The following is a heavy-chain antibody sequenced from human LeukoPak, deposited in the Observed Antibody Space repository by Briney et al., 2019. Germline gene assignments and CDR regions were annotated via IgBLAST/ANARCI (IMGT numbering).Heavy chain of an antibody. CDR3: ARAYYYDSSGYQYNWFDP. CDR2: IYHSGST. V-gene: IGHV4-30-2*01. D-gene: IGHD3-22*01. CDR1: GGSISSGGYS. Sequence: SETLFLTCAVSGGSISSGGYSWSWIRQPPGKGLEWIGYIYHSGSTYYNPSLKSRVTISVDRSKNQFSLKLSSVTAADTAVYYCARAYYYDSSGYQYNWFDPWGQGTLVTVSS. J-gene: IGHJ5*02.